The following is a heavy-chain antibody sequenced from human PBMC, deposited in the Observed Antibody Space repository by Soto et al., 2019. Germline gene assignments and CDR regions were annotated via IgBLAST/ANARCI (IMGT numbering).Heavy chain of an antibody. Sequence: PGGSLRLSCSASGFTFSSYAMHWVRQAPGKGLEYVSAISSNGGSTYYADSVKGRFTISRDNSKNTLYLQMSSLRAEDTAVYYCVKVGVGCSGGSCYSGLYGMDVWGQGT. CDR2: ISSNGGST. CDR3: VKVGVGCSGGSCYSGLYGMDV. CDR1: GFTFSSYA. V-gene: IGHV3-64D*08. D-gene: IGHD2-15*01. J-gene: IGHJ6*02.